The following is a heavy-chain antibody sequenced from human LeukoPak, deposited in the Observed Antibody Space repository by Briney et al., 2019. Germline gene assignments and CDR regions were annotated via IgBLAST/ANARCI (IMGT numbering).Heavy chain of an antibody. J-gene: IGHJ6*02. Sequence: GGSLRLSCAASGFTFSNYAMSWVRQAPGKGLEWVSVIYSDGSTYYSDSVKGRFTISRDNSENTLYLQMNSLRAEDTAVYYCARERIYFGSGRDLTDARLFYYYGMDVWGQGTTVTVSS. CDR1: GFTFSNYA. CDR3: ARERIYFGSGRDLTDARLFYYYGMDV. V-gene: IGHV3-53*01. CDR2: IYSDGST. D-gene: IGHD3-10*01.